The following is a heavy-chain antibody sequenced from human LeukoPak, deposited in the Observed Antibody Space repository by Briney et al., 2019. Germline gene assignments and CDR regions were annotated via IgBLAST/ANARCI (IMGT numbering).Heavy chain of an antibody. V-gene: IGHV4-4*07. D-gene: IGHD5-24*01. CDR1: GGSISAHY. CDR2: ISTTGTT. Sequence: SETLSLTCTVSGGSISAHYWSWIRQPAGKGLEWIGRISTTGTTNYSPSLKSRFTLSRDTSRNQFSLKLNSVTGADTAVYYCAREVEMARHFDYWGQGTLVTVSS. CDR3: AREVEMARHFDY. J-gene: IGHJ4*02.